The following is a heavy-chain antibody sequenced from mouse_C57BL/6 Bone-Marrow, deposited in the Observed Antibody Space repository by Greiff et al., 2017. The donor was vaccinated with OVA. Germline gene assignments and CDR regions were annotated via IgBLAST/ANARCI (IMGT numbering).Heavy chain of an antibody. D-gene: IGHD1-1*01. Sequence: EVQRVESGGGLVQPKGSLKLSCAASGFSFNTYAMNWVRQAPGKGLEWVARIRSKSNNYATYYADSVKDRFTISRDDSESMLYLQMNNLKTEDTAMYYCVRHEGYASSSGAYWGQGTLVTVSA. CDR3: VRHEGYASSSGAY. CDR2: IRSKSNNYAT. J-gene: IGHJ3*01. V-gene: IGHV10-1*01. CDR1: GFSFNTYA.